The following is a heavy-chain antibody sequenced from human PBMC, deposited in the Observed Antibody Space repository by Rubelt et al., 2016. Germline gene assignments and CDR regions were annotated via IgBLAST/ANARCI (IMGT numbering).Heavy chain of an antibody. Sequence: QVQLQQWGAGLLKSSETLSLTCAVYGGSFSGYYWSWIRQPPGKGLEWIGEINHSGSTNYNPSLKSRVTISVDTSKNQFSLKLRSVTAADTAVYYCARGRMGFHYYYYGMDVWGQGTTVTVSS. D-gene: IGHD1-26*01. V-gene: IGHV4-34*01. CDR1: GGSFSGYY. CDR2: INHSGST. J-gene: IGHJ6*02. CDR3: ARGRMGFHYYYYGMDV.